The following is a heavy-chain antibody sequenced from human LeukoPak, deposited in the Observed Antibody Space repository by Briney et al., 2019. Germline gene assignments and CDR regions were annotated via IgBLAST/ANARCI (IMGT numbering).Heavy chain of an antibody. CDR3: AINPNWGTHS. Sequence: GGSLRLSCAASGFTFSTYTMYWVRHPPGKRLEWVSIIGNNGGGIHYADSVRGRFTISRDNSKNALYLQMNSLRVEDTAVYYCAINPNWGTHSWGQGVLVTVSS. V-gene: IGHV3-23*01. CDR2: IGNNGGGI. D-gene: IGHD7-27*01. CDR1: GFTFSTYT. J-gene: IGHJ4*02.